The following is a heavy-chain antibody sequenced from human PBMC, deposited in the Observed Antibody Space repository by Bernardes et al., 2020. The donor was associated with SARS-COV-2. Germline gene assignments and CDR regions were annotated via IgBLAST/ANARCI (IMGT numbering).Heavy chain of an antibody. D-gene: IGHD2-21*01. CDR2: IYYSGST. Sequence: SETLSLTCTVSGGSISSYYWSWIRQPPGKGLEWIGYIYYSGSTNYNPSLKSRVTISVDTSKNQFSLKLSSVTAADTAVYYCAGSSCGIDCYIGGLRSWDYGMDVWGQGTTVTVSS. J-gene: IGHJ6*02. V-gene: IGHV4-59*08. CDR3: AGSSCGIDCYIGGLRSWDYGMDV. CDR1: GGSISSYY.